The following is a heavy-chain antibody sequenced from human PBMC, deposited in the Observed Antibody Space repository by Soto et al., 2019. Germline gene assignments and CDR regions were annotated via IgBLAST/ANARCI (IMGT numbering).Heavy chain of an antibody. V-gene: IGHV3-23*01. J-gene: IGHJ5*02. Sequence: PGGSLRLSCAASGFTFSSYAMSWVRQAPGKGLEWVSAISGSGGSTYYADSVKGRFTISRDNSKNTLYLQMNSLRAEDTAVYYCARNSAKWLVVSNWFDPWGQGTLVTVSS. CDR3: ARNSAKWLVVSNWFDP. D-gene: IGHD6-19*01. CDR1: GFTFSSYA. CDR2: ISGSGGST.